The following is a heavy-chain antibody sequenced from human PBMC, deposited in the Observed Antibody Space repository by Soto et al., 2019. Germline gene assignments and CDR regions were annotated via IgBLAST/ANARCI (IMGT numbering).Heavy chain of an antibody. Sequence: EVQLLQSGGGLVQPGGFLRLSCAASGFTFSNYAMNWVRQAPGKGLEWVSTITGSGGDTTYADSVKGRFTISRDNSKNTLFLHMNSLRAEDTAAYFCAKVPWESSGVPSVAFDIWGQGTMVTVSS. CDR1: GFTFSNYA. CDR2: ITGSGGDT. D-gene: IGHD3-16*01. J-gene: IGHJ3*02. CDR3: AKVPWESSGVPSVAFDI. V-gene: IGHV3-23*01.